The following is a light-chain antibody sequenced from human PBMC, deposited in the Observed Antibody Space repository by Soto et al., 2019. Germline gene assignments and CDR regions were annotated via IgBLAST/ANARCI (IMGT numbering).Light chain of an antibody. CDR2: GAS. CDR1: QSVGSN. V-gene: IGKV3-15*01. CDR3: QQFNNWPPDRT. Sequence: EIVMTQSPATLSVSPGERATLTCRASQSVGSNLAWYQQRRGQAPRLLIYGASTRATGVPARFSGSGSGTEFTLTISSLQSEDFGIYFCQQFNNWPPDRTFGQGTKVEIK. J-gene: IGKJ1*01.